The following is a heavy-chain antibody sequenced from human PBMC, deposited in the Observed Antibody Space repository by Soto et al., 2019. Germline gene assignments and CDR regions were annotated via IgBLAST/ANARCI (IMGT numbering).Heavy chain of an antibody. CDR2: IKQDGSEK. D-gene: IGHD4-17*01. CDR1: GFTFSGYW. J-gene: IGHJ6*02. CDR3: ARDPFHDYGDYVKWDV. V-gene: IGHV3-7*03. Sequence: HPGGSLRLSCAASGFTFSGYWMSWVRQAPGKGLEWVANIKQDGSEKYYVDSVKGRFTISRDNAKNSLYLQMNSLRAEDTAVYYCARDPFHDYGDYVKWDVWGQGTTVTVSS.